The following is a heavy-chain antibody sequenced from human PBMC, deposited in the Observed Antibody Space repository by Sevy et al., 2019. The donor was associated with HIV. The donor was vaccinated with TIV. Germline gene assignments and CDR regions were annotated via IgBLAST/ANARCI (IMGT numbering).Heavy chain of an antibody. CDR1: GFSFSSYW. Sequence: GGSLRLSCAASGFSFSSYWMSWVRQAPGKGLEWVAAMKQDGTEKDYVDSVKGRFTISRDNTKSSLILQMNSLSAEDMAVYDGVRGGLGGDSYSLDCWGQGTLVTVSS. CDR2: MKQDGTEK. CDR3: VRGGLGGDSYSLDC. J-gene: IGHJ4*02. D-gene: IGHD5-18*01. V-gene: IGHV3-7*01.